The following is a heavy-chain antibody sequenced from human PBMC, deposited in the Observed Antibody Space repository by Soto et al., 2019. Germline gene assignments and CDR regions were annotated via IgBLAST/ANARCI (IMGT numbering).Heavy chain of an antibody. J-gene: IGHJ4*02. CDR2: IYYSGST. CDR3: ARLWAYSRDPFDY. Sequence: PSDTLSLTCTVSGGSISSSSYYWGWIRQPPGKGLEWIGSIYYSGSTYYNPSLKSRVTISVDTSKNQFSLKLSSVTAADTAVYYCARLWAYSRDPFDYWGQGTLVTVSS. D-gene: IGHD4-4*01. CDR1: GGSISSSSYY. V-gene: IGHV4-39*01.